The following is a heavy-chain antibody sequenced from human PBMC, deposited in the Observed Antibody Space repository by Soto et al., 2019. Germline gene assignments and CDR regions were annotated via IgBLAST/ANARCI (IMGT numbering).Heavy chain of an antibody. CDR3: AGGTGWVFNS. CDR2: IKQDGSVK. Sequence: EVHLVESGGDFVQPGGSPRLSCAASGFTFSTYWMTWVRQAPGKGLEWVAIIKQDGSVKYYADSVKGRFSVSRDNAKNLVYLQMDSLRGDDTAVYYCAGGTGWVFNSWGQGTLVTVSS. CDR1: GFTFSTYW. D-gene: IGHD6-19*01. J-gene: IGHJ4*02. V-gene: IGHV3-7*05.